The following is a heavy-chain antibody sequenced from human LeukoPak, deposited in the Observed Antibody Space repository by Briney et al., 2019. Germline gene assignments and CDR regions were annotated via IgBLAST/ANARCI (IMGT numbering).Heavy chain of an antibody. V-gene: IGHV3-30*03. Sequence: QPRRSVLLSCAASGFTFSSYGMHWVGQSPGMGLEWVAIISYDGSNKYYADSVKGRFTISRDNSKNTLYLQMNSLRAEDTAVYYCARGYCSGTACDLDYWGQGTLVTVSS. CDR2: ISYDGSNK. D-gene: IGHD2-15*01. J-gene: IGHJ4*02. CDR1: GFTFSSYG. CDR3: ARGYCSGTACDLDY.